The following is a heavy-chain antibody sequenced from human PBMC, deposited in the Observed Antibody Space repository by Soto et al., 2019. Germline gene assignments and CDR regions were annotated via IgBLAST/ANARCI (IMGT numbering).Heavy chain of an antibody. D-gene: IGHD1-26*01. V-gene: IGHV4-59*01. CDR1: GGSISSYY. Sequence: KPSETLSLTCTVSGGSISSYYWSWIRQPPGKGLEWIGYIYYSGSTNYNPSLKSRVTISVDTSKNQFSLKLSSVTAADTAVYYCARGVQEEYSGSYPTVGWFDPWGQGALVTVSS. J-gene: IGHJ5*02. CDR2: IYYSGST. CDR3: ARGVQEEYSGSYPTVGWFDP.